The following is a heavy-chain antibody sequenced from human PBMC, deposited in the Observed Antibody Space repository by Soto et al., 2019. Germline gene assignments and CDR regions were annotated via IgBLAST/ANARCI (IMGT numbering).Heavy chain of an antibody. Sequence: GGSLRLSCSASGFTFSSYAMHWVRQAPGKGLEYVSAISSNGGSTYYADSVKGRFTISRDNSKNTLYLQMSSLRAEDTAVYYCVKEPPYSSSWYAFDYWGQGTLVTVSS. V-gene: IGHV3-64D*08. CDR2: ISSNGGST. D-gene: IGHD6-13*01. CDR3: VKEPPYSSSWYAFDY. CDR1: GFTFSSYA. J-gene: IGHJ4*02.